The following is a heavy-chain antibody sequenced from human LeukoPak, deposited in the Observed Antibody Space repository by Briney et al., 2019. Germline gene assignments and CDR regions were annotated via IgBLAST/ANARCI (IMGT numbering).Heavy chain of an antibody. D-gene: IGHD1-1*01. J-gene: IGHJ3*02. Sequence: SETLSLTCSVSGPSISTGSYYWTWIRQPAGKGLEWLGRISNSGNTFYNHSLTSRITISLDTSENQFSLKLSSVTAADTAVYYCARERGRGKHDAFDIWGQGTMVTVSS. CDR3: ARERGRGKHDAFDI. CDR1: GPSISTGSYY. V-gene: IGHV4-61*10. CDR2: ISNSGNT.